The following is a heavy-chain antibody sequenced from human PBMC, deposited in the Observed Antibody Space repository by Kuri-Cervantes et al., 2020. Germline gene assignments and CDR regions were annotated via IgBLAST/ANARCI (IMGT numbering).Heavy chain of an antibody. CDR1: GFTFSSYW. Sequence: GESLKISCAASGFTFSSYWMSWVRQAPGKGLEWVANIKQDGSEKYYVDSVKGRFTISRDNAKNSLYLQMNSLRAEDTAVYYCARGNDFYFDYWGQGTLVTVSS. CDR3: ARGNDFYFDY. V-gene: IGHV3-7*04. D-gene: IGHD2-21*02. J-gene: IGHJ4*02. CDR2: IKQDGSEK.